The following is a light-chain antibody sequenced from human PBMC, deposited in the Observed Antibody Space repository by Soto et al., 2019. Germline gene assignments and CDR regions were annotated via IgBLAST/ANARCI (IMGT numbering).Light chain of an antibody. V-gene: IGKV1-5*01. CDR2: DAS. Sequence: DIQMTQSPSTLSASVGDRVTITCRASQSISAWLAWYQQIPGKAPKLLIYDASSLESGVPSRFSGSGSGTEVTLTISSLQPDDFAAYYCHQYNSYSPTFGQGTKLEI. J-gene: IGKJ2*01. CDR3: HQYNSYSPT. CDR1: QSISAW.